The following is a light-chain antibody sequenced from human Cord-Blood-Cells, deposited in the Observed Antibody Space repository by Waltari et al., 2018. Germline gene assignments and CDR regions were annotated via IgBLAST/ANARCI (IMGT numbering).Light chain of an antibody. V-gene: IGLV2-11*01. Sequence: QSALTQPRSVSGSPGQSVTISCTGTSSDVGGYNYVSCYQQHPGKAPNLMIYDVSERPSGVPDRFSGSKSGNTASLTISGLQAEDEADYYCCSYAGSYTWVFGGGTKLTVL. CDR3: CSYAGSYTWV. J-gene: IGLJ3*02. CDR1: SSDVGGYNY. CDR2: DVS.